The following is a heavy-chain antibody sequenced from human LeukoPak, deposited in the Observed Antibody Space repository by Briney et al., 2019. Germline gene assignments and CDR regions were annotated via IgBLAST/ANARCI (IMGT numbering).Heavy chain of an antibody. CDR3: ARGSYGDWGDYYYGMDV. D-gene: IGHD4-17*01. CDR2: IYSGGST. J-gene: IGHJ6*02. V-gene: IGHV3-53*04. CDR1: GFTVSSNY. Sequence: GGSLRLSCAASGFTVSSNYMSWVRQAPGKGLEWVSVIYSGGSTYYADSVKGRFTISRHNSKNTLYLQMNSLRAEDTAVYYCARGSYGDWGDYYYGMDVWGQGTTVTVSS.